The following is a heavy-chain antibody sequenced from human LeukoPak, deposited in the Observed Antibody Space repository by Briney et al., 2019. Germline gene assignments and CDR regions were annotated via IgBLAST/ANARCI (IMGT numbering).Heavy chain of an antibody. J-gene: IGHJ2*01. CDR2: IYYSGST. CDR1: GGSISSYY. V-gene: IGHV4-59*01. Sequence: SETLSLTCTVSGGSISSYYWSWIRQPPGKGLEWIGYIYYSGSTNYNPSLKSRVTISVDTSKNQFSLKLSSVTAADTAVYYCARARQQLVRWYFDLWGRGTLVTVSS. CDR3: ARARQQLVRWYFDL. D-gene: IGHD6-13*01.